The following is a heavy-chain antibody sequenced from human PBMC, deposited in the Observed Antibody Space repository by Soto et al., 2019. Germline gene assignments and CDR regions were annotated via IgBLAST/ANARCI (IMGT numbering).Heavy chain of an antibody. Sequence: PGASLKISCQGSGYSFTSYWIAWVRQLPGKGLDWMGIIYPGDSETRYSPSFQGQVTISADKSVTTAYLQWNSLKASDTATYYCARQASRGSDIHWFDPWGQGTLVTVSS. CDR1: GYSFTSYW. CDR3: ARQASRGSDIHWFDP. V-gene: IGHV5-51*01. J-gene: IGHJ5*02. CDR2: IYPGDSET. D-gene: IGHD2-21*02.